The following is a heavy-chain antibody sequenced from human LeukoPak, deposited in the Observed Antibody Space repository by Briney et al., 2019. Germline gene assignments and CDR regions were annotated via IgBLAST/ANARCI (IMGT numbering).Heavy chain of an antibody. J-gene: IGHJ4*02. Sequence: GGSLRLPCAESGFTFSSYGMHWVRQAPGKGLEWVAFIRLDGSSKYYADSVRGRFTISRDNSRNTMYLQMNSLRAEDAAVYYCAKAPVTSCRGAFCYPFDSWGQGTLVTVSS. CDR1: GFTFSSYG. V-gene: IGHV3-30*02. D-gene: IGHD2-15*01. CDR3: AKAPVTSCRGAFCYPFDS. CDR2: IRLDGSSK.